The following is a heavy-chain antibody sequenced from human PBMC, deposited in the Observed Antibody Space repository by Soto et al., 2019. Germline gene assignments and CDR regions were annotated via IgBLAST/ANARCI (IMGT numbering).Heavy chain of an antibody. CDR2: INAGNGNT. J-gene: IGHJ6*02. V-gene: IGHV1-3*01. CDR3: ARGRFLEWLVNYYGMDG. Sequence: ASVKVSCKASGYTFTSYAMHWVRQAPGQRFEWMGWINAGNGNTKYSQKFQGRVTITRDTSASTAYMELSSLRSEDTAVYYCARGRFLEWLVNYYGMDGWGQGTTVTVSS. CDR1: GYTFTSYA. D-gene: IGHD3-3*01.